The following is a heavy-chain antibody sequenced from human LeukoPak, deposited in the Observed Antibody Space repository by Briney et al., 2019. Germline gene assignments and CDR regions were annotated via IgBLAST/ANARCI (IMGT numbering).Heavy chain of an antibody. CDR1: GFTSSGYW. J-gene: IGHJ6*03. V-gene: IGHV3-74*01. CDR3: ARAYYYYNMDV. Sequence: PGGSLRLSCAASGFTSSGYWMHWVRQAPGKGLVRVSRCNNDGTTTNYADSVKGRFTVSRDKAKNTLYLQMNSLRAEDTAVYYCARAYYYYNMDVWGKGTTVTVSS. CDR2: CNNDGTTT.